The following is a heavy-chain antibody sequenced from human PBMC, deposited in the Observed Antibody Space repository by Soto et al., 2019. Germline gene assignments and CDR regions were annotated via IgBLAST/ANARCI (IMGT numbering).Heavy chain of an antibody. Sequence: ASVKVSCKASGGTFSSYAISWVRQAPGQGLEWMGGIIPIFGTANYAQKFQGRVTITADESTSTAYMELSSLRSEDTAVYYCARDHDCSSTSCFDWFDPWGQGTLVTVSS. V-gene: IGHV1-69*13. CDR2: IIPIFGTA. CDR1: GGTFSSYA. J-gene: IGHJ5*02. D-gene: IGHD2-2*01. CDR3: ARDHDCSSTSCFDWFDP.